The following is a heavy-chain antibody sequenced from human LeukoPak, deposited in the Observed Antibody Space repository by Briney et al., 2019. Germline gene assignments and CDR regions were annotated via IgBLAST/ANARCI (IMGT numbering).Heavy chain of an antibody. CDR1: GFTFSTFA. CDR3: ARDTYLWFGESNDYMDV. V-gene: IGHV3-21*01. CDR2: IFPSGGEI. J-gene: IGHJ6*03. D-gene: IGHD3-10*01. Sequence: GGSLRLSCAASGFTFSTFAMIWARQPPGKGLEWVSSIFPSGGEIHYADSVRGRFTISRDNAKNSLYLQMNSLRAEDTAVYYCARDTYLWFGESNDYMDVWGKGTTVTVSS.